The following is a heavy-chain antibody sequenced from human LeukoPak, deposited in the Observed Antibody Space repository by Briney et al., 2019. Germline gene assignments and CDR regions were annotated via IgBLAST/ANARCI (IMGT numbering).Heavy chain of an antibody. J-gene: IGHJ4*02. Sequence: QAGGSLRLSCAASGFTFTSYSMNWVRQAPGKGLEWVSTISGGGGSTYYADSVKGRFTISRDNSKNTLYLRVNSLRAEDTAVYYCAKGGKWDVTPFDYWGQGTLVTVSS. V-gene: IGHV3-23*01. CDR3: AKGGKWDVTPFDY. CDR2: ISGGGGST. D-gene: IGHD1-26*01. CDR1: GFTFTSYS.